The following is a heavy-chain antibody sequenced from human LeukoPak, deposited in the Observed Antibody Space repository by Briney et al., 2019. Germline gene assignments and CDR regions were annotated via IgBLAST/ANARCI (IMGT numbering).Heavy chain of an antibody. Sequence: PSEILSLTCTVSGASLSRYYWSWIRLPAGRGLEWIGHIYTNGTTNFNPSLKSRVNMSGDTSKNQFSLNLSSVTGADRAVYYCARVYYSRFDPWGQGTLVTVSS. J-gene: IGHJ5*02. CDR3: ARVYYSRFDP. CDR1: GASLSRYY. CDR2: IYTNGTT. D-gene: IGHD3-10*01. V-gene: IGHV4-4*07.